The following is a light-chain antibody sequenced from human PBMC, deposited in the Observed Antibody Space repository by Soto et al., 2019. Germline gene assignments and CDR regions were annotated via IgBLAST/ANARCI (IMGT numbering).Light chain of an antibody. CDR3: SSYTSSSTRV. J-gene: IGLJ1*01. CDR1: SSDVGAYDY. Sequence: QSVLTQPASVSGSPGQSITTSCTGTSSDVGAYDYVSWYQQHPDKAPKLMIYEVSNRPSGVSNRFSGSKSVNTATLTISGLQADDEADYYCSSYTSSSTRVFGTGTKVTVL. CDR2: EVS. V-gene: IGLV2-14*03.